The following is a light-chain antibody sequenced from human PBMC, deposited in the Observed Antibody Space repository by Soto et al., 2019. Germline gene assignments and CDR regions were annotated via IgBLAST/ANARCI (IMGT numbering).Light chain of an antibody. CDR1: QNVNSNF. V-gene: IGKV3-20*01. CDR3: QQYGSSPLT. Sequence: EIVMTQSPGTLSLSPVERATLSCMASQNVNSNFFAWYQQKAGQAPRLLIYGVSSRATGIPDRFSGSGADTDYTLTISGLEPEDFAVYYCQQYGSSPLTFGGGTRWIS. J-gene: IGKJ4*01. CDR2: GVS.